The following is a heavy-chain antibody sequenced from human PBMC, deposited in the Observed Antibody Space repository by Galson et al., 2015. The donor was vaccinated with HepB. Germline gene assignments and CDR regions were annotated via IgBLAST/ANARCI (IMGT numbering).Heavy chain of an antibody. D-gene: IGHD3-3*01. CDR2: IFHSGTT. Sequence: SETLSLTCAVSGGSISTSSWWTWVRQSPGEGLEWIGEIFHSGTTNYNPSLKSRGPISVDKSKNQFSLKLRSVTAADTAVYYCARFIRFLEWSGRRDFYYGMDVWGQGTTVTVSS. CDR3: ARFIRFLEWSGRRDFYYGMDV. J-gene: IGHJ6*02. V-gene: IGHV4-4*02. CDR1: GGSISTSSW.